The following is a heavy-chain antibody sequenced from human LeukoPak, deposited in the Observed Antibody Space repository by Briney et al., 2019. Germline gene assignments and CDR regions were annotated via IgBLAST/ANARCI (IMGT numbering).Heavy chain of an antibody. V-gene: IGHV3-23*01. J-gene: IGHJ4*02. CDR3: AKSSDYVWGSYPPDY. CDR1: GIYD. D-gene: IGHD3-16*02. Sequence: AGGSLRLSCAASGIYDMSWVRQAPGKGLEWVSAISGSGGSTYYADSVKGRFTISRDNSKNTLYLQMNSLRAEDTAVYYCAKSSDYVWGSYPPDYWGQGTLVTVSS. CDR2: ISGSGGST.